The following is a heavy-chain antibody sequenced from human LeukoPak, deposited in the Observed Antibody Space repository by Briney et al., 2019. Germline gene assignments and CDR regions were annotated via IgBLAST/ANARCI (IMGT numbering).Heavy chain of an antibody. CDR1: GYTFTDYY. CDR3: ARRAREYSHDAFDI. J-gene: IGHJ3*02. CDR2: INPNSRGT. Sequence: ASVKVSCKASGYTFTDYYMHWVRQAPGQGLELMGWINPNSRGTDSAQKFQGRFSMTRDTSISTAYMELSRLRSDDTAVYYCARRAREYSHDAFDIWGQGTMVTVSS. D-gene: IGHD5-18*01. V-gene: IGHV1-2*02.